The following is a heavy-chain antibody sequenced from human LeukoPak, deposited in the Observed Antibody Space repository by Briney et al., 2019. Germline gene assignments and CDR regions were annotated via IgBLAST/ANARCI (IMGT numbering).Heavy chain of an antibody. CDR1: VYTFTSYD. V-gene: IGHV1-8*01. J-gene: IGHJ6*02. CDR3: ARAYPYIVVVPAAILYYYYYGMDV. D-gene: IGHD2-2*01. CDR2: MNPNSGNT. Sequence: ASVKVSCKASVYTFTSYDINWVRQATGQGLEWMGWMNPNSGNTGYAQKFQGRVTMTRNTSISTAYMELSSLRSEDTAVYYCARAYPYIVVVPAAILYYYYYGMDVWGQGTTVTVSS.